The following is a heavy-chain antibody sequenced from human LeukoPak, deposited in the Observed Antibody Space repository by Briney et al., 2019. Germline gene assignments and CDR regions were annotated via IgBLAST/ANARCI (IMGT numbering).Heavy chain of an antibody. J-gene: IGHJ4*02. D-gene: IGHD5-18*01. CDR1: GYTFTSYY. CDR2: INPSGGST. CDR3: ARSDTAMDPFDY. Sequence: VASVKVSCKVSGYTFTSYYMHWVRQAPGQGLEWMGIINPSGGSTSYAQKFQGRVTMTRDTSTSTVYMELSSLRSEDTAVYYCARSDTAMDPFDYWGQGTLVTVSS. V-gene: IGHV1-46*01.